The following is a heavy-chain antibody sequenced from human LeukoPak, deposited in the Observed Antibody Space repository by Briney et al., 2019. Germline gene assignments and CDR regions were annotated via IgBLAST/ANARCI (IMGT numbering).Heavy chain of an antibody. V-gene: IGHV1-69*04. CDR3: ARGGDCSGGSCYHY. D-gene: IGHD2-15*01. Sequence: SVKVSCKASGYTFTSYGISWVRQAPGQGLEWMGRIIPILGITNSAQKFQGRVTITADKSTTTAYMELSSLRSEDTAVYYCARGGDCSGGSCYHYWGQGTLVTVSS. CDR2: IIPILGIT. CDR1: GYTFTSYG. J-gene: IGHJ4*02.